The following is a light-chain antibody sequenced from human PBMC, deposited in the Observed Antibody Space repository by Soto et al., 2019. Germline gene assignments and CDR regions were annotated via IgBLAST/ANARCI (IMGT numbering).Light chain of an antibody. Sequence: DIQMTQSPSSLSASVGDRVTITCRASQSISSWLAWYQQKPGKAPKLLIFDAFSLESGVPSRFRGSRSGTECTLTISSLQPDDYATYYCQQYNSYSPLTCGGGTKVEIK. CDR3: QQYNSYSPLT. CDR2: DAF. J-gene: IGKJ4*01. CDR1: QSISSW. V-gene: IGKV1-5*01.